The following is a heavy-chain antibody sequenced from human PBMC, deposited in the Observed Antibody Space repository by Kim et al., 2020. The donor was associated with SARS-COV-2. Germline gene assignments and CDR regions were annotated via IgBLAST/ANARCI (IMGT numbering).Heavy chain of an antibody. J-gene: IGHJ6*02. D-gene: IGHD6-13*01. CDR3: TTRQLVRGGYYYGMDV. V-gene: IGHV3-15*01. Sequence: GGSLRLSCAASGFTFSNAWMSWVRQAPGKGLEWVGRIKSKTDGGTTDYAAPVKGRFTISRDDSKNTLYLQMNSLKTEDTAVYYCTTRQLVRGGYYYGMDVWGQGTTVTVSS. CDR2: IKSKTDGGTT. CDR1: GFTFSNAW.